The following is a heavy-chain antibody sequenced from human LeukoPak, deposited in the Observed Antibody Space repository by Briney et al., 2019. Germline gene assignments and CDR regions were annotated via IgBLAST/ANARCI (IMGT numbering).Heavy chain of an antibody. CDR2: IYSGGST. CDR3: AKDNMYYDSSGYYVLFDY. D-gene: IGHD3-22*01. Sequence: GGSLRLSCAASGFTVSSNYMSWVRQAPGKGLGWVSVIYSGGSTYYADSVRGRFTISRDNSKNTLYLQMNSLRAEDTAVYYCAKDNMYYDSSGYYVLFDYWGQGTLVTVSS. CDR1: GFTVSSNY. J-gene: IGHJ4*02. V-gene: IGHV3-66*01.